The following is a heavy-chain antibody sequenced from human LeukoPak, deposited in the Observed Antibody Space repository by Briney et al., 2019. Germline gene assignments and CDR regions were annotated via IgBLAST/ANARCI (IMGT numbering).Heavy chain of an antibody. Sequence: WASVKVSCKASGYTFGGYYMHWVRQAPGQGLEWMGWINPNSGGTNYAQKFQGRVTMTRDTSISTAYLELSSLRSDDTAIYYCARGDLYNFDYWGRGTLVTVSS. CDR2: INPNSGGT. D-gene: IGHD2-21*01. CDR3: ARGDLYNFDY. V-gene: IGHV1-2*02. CDR1: GYTFGGYY. J-gene: IGHJ4*02.